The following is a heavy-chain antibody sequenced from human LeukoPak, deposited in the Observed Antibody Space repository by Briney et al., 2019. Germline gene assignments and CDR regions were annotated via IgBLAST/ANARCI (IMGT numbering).Heavy chain of an antibody. Sequence: GGSLRLSCAASGFTFSSYEMNWVRQAPGKGLEWVSYISSSGSTIYYADSVKGRFTFSRDNAKNSLYLQMNSLRAEDTAVYYCARGVWFGEFPHYYYYYMDVWGKGTTVTISS. D-gene: IGHD3-10*01. CDR3: ARGVWFGEFPHYYYYYMDV. CDR1: GFTFSSYE. J-gene: IGHJ6*03. V-gene: IGHV3-48*03. CDR2: ISSSGSTI.